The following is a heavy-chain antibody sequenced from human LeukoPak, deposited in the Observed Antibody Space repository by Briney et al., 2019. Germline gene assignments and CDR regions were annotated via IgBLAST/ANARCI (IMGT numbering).Heavy chain of an antibody. CDR2: ISSSSSTI. CDR1: GFTFSSYS. D-gene: IGHD1-26*01. J-gene: IGHJ6*02. CDR3: ARVGGSYPYYYYGMDV. Sequence: QSGGSLRLSCAASGFTFSSYSMNWVRQAPGKGLEWVSYISSSSSTIYYADSVKGRFTISRDNAKNSLYLQMNSLRAEDTAVYYCARVGGSYPYYYYGMDVWGQGTTVTVSS. V-gene: IGHV3-48*01.